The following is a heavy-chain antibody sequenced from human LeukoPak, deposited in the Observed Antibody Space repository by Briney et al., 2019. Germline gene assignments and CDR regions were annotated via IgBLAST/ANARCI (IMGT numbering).Heavy chain of an antibody. CDR1: GFTFSSYS. CDR3: ARGYSYHDY. CDR2: ISSSSSYM. Sequence: GGSLRLSCAASGFTFSSYSMNWVRQAPGKGLEWVSSISSSSSYMYYADSVKGRFTISRDNAKNSLYLQMNSLRAEDTAVYYCARGYSYHDYWGQGTLVTVSS. D-gene: IGHD5-18*01. V-gene: IGHV3-21*01. J-gene: IGHJ4*02.